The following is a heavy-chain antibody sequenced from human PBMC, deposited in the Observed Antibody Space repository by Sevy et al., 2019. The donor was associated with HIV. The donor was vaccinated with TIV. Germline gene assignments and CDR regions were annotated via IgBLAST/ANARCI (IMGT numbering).Heavy chain of an antibody. D-gene: IGHD3-22*01. CDR2: ISYDGSNK. CDR3: ARPPSRSGSLGGWFDP. V-gene: IGHV3-30-3*01. CDR1: GFTFSSYA. J-gene: IGHJ5*02. Sequence: GGSLRLSCAASGFTFSSYAMHWVRQAPGKGLEWVAVISYDGSNKYYADSVKGRFTISRDNSKNTRYLQMNSLRAEDTAVYYCARPPSRSGSLGGWFDPWGQGTLVTVSS.